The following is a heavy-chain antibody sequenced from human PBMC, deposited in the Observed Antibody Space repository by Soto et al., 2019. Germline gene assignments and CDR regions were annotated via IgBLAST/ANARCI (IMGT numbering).Heavy chain of an antibody. CDR1: GVSISSHDW. CDR2: SHQSGST. CDR3: ATRDNTRFF. D-gene: IGHD1-20*01. V-gene: IGHV4-4*02. J-gene: IGHJ4*02. Sequence: QVQLQESGPGLVKPSGTLSLTCAVSGVSISSHDWWTWVRQPPGKGLEWIGESHQSGSTNYNSSLGSRVTIEVDTSTNQFSLNLRSVTVADTAVYYCATRDNTRFFWGQGTLVTVST.